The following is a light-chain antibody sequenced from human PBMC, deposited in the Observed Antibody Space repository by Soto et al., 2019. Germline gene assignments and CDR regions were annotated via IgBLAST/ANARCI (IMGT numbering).Light chain of an antibody. V-gene: IGLV2-14*01. J-gene: IGLJ1*01. CDR3: SSYASSSTYV. Sequence: QSLLIQPASVSGSPGQSITISCSGTRSDVGGYNYVSWYQQHPGKAPKVMIYEVSNRPSGVSNRFSGSKSGNTASLTISGLQAEDEADYYCSSYASSSTYVFGSGTKVTVL. CDR2: EVS. CDR1: RSDVGGYNY.